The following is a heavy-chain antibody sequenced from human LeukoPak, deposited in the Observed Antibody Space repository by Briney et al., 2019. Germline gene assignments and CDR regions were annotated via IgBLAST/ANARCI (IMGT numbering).Heavy chain of an antibody. Sequence: QSGGSLRLSCAASGFTFSSYSMNWVRQAPGEGLEWVSYISSLSGTIYYADSVKGRFTISRDNAKNSLYLQMDSLRAEDTAVYYCAKDRLGRWFGETPFDYWGQGTLVTVSS. CDR1: GFTFSSYS. V-gene: IGHV3-48*01. CDR2: ISSLSGTI. J-gene: IGHJ4*02. CDR3: AKDRLGRWFGETPFDY. D-gene: IGHD3-10*01.